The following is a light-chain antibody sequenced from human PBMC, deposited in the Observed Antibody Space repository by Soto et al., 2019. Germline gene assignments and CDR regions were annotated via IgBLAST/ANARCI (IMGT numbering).Light chain of an antibody. CDR3: QQSYTTPPT. J-gene: IGKJ2*01. V-gene: IGKV1-39*01. CDR2: SAS. CDR1: ESISDY. Sequence: IQLTQSPSSLSASVGDRVTIVCRASESISDYLNWYQLKSGEAPKVLIYSASTLRGGVPSRFSGTGSGTEFTLTISSLQPEDVATYYCQQSYTTPPTFGQGTKLEIK.